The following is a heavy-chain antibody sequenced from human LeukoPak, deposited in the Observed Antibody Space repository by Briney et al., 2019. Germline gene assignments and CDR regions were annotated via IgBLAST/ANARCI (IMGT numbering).Heavy chain of an antibody. CDR1: GGSFSGYY. CDR2: INRSGST. J-gene: IGHJ4*02. D-gene: IGHD3-16*01. CDR3: ARERLRTRSAFEY. Sequence: SETLSLTCAIYGGSFSGYYWSWIRQPPGRGLEWIGDINRSGSTTYNPSLKTRVTMSVDTSRNQFSLRLSSVTAADTAVYYCARERLRTRSAFEYWGQGTLVTVSS. V-gene: IGHV4-34*01.